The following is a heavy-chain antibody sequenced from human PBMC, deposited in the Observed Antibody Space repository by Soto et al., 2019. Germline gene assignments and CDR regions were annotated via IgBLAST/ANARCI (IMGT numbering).Heavy chain of an antibody. D-gene: IGHD3-3*01. CDR1: GFTFSSYS. Sequence: LRLSCAASGFTFSSYSMNWVRQAPGKGLEWVSYISSSSSTIYYADSVKGRFTISRDNTKNSLYLQMNSLRYEDTAVYYFARLFYDFWSGYYRRGPLDVWGQGTTVTVSS. CDR3: ARLFYDFWSGYYRRGPLDV. J-gene: IGHJ6*02. CDR2: ISSSSSTI. V-gene: IGHV3-48*02.